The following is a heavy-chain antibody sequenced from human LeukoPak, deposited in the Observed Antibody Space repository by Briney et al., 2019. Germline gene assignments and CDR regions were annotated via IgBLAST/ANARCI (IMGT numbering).Heavy chain of an antibody. D-gene: IGHD4-4*01. J-gene: IGHJ6*02. V-gene: IGHV4-30-4*08. Sequence: PSETLSLTCAVYGGSFSGYYWSWIRQPPGKGLEWIGYIYYSGSTYYNPSLKSRVAISVDTSKNQFSLKLSSVTAADTAVYYCARALQGMDVWGQGTTVTVSS. CDR2: IYYSGST. CDR1: GGSFSGYY. CDR3: ARALQGMDV.